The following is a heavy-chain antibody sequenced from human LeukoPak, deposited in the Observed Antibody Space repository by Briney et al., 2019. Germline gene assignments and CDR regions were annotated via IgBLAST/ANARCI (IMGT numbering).Heavy chain of an antibody. J-gene: IGHJ4*02. V-gene: IGHV3-49*03. CDR2: IRSNTYGETT. Sequence: GRSLRLSCTASGFTFGDFAMSWFRQAPGQGLEWLGVIRSNTYGETTQAAASVRGRCTFSRDDSKSIAYLELDSLKTEDSAVYYCTRDRLTANDYWGQGTLVIVSS. CDR3: TRDRLTANDY. D-gene: IGHD7-27*01. CDR1: GFTFGDFA.